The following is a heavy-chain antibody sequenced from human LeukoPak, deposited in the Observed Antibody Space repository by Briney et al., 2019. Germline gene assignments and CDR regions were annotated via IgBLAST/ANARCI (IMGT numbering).Heavy chain of an antibody. CDR3: AKGTQGGCYIFDC. CDR2: ISGSGDST. CDR1: GFTFSSYA. V-gene: IGHV3-23*01. J-gene: IGHJ4*02. Sequence: GGSLRLSCAASGFTFSSYAMSWVRQAPGKGLEWVSTISGSGDSTYYADSVKGRFTISRDNSKNTLCLEMKSLRADDTAVYYCAKGTQGGCYIFDCWGQGTLLTVSS. D-gene: IGHD1-26*01.